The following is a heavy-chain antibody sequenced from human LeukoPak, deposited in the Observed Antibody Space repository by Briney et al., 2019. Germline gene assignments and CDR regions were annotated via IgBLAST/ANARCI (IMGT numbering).Heavy chain of an antibody. CDR3: ASGPQYSSSWLYYYYYMDV. CDR1: GFSFNMYG. V-gene: IGHV3-23*01. D-gene: IGHD6-13*01. J-gene: IGHJ6*03. CDR2: ISGSGANT. Sequence: GGSLRLSCAASGFSFNMYGMSWVRQAPGKGLEWISTISGSGANTHYADSVKGRFTISRDNSKNTLYLQMNSLRAEDTAVYYCASGPQYSSSWLYYYYYMDVWGKGTTVTISS.